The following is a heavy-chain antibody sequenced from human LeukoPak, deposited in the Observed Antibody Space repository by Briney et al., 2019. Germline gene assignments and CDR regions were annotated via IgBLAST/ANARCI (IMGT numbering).Heavy chain of an antibody. Sequence: GGSLRLSCAASGFTFSSYSMNWVRQAPGKGLEWVSSISSSSSYIYHADSVKGRFTISRDNAKNSLYLQMNSLRAEDTAVYYCARDNSRDYDILTGYYGRSFDYWGQGTLVTVSS. CDR3: ARDNSRDYDILTGYYGRSFDY. CDR1: GFTFSSYS. J-gene: IGHJ4*02. V-gene: IGHV3-21*01. D-gene: IGHD3-9*01. CDR2: ISSSSSYI.